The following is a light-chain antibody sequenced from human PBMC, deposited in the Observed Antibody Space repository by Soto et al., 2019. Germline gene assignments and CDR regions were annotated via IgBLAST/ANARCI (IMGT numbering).Light chain of an antibody. J-gene: IGLJ3*02. CDR3: AAWDDSLNGGV. Sequence: QSLLTQPPSASGTPGQRVTISCSGSSSNIGSNTVNWYQQLPGTAPKLLIYSNNQRPSGVPVRFSGSKSGTSASLAISGLQSEDEADYYCAAWDDSLNGGVFGGGTKVTVL. CDR2: SNN. V-gene: IGLV1-44*01. CDR1: SSNIGSNT.